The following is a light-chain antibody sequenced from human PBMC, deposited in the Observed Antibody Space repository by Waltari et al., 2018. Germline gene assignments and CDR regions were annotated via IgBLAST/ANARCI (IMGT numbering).Light chain of an antibody. Sequence: EIVLTQSPGTLSLSPGESATLSCRTSQSVTRALAWYQQKPGQAPRLLIYGASNRATGIPDRGSGSGSGTDFSLTISSLEPEDFAVYYCQHYLRLPVTFGQGTKVEVK. CDR2: GAS. J-gene: IGKJ1*01. V-gene: IGKV3-20*01. CDR1: QSVTRA. CDR3: QHYLRLPVT.